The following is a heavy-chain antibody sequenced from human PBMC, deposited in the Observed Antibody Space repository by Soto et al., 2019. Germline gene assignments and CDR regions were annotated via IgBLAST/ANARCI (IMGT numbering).Heavy chain of an antibody. D-gene: IGHD2-8*01. J-gene: IGHJ4*02. Sequence: QISLRESGPPLVKPTQTLTLTCSFSGFSLSTTGVGVGWIRQPPGKALERLAVIYWDEDKSYSPSLKSRLTITKDTSKNQVVLTMTNMDPVDTATYYCAHMGYTNGYVDYWGQGTLVTVSS. CDR3: AHMGYTNGYVDY. CDR2: IYWDEDK. CDR1: GFSLSTTGVG. V-gene: IGHV2-5*02.